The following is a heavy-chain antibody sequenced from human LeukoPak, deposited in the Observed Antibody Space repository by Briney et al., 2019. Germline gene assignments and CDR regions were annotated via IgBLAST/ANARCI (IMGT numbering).Heavy chain of an antibody. CDR1: GFTFSSYA. CDR2: ISYDGNNK. V-gene: IGHV3-30-3*01. CDR3: ARGPQLNY. J-gene: IGHJ4*02. Sequence: QPGGSLRLSCAASGFTFSSYAMHWVRQAPGKGLEWVAAISYDGNNKYYADSVKGRFTISRDNSKNTLYLQMNSLRAEDTAVYYCARGPQLNYWGQGTLVTVSS.